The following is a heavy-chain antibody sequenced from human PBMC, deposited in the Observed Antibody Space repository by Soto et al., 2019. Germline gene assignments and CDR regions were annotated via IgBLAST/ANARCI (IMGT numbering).Heavy chain of an antibody. CDR2: IIPAFGKT. D-gene: IGHD3-10*02. CDR3: ARDPLSSFAKDV. J-gene: IGHJ6*02. V-gene: IGHV1-69*18. Sequence: QGQLVQSGAEVKKPGSSVKVSCKASGDTFTSYAVSWVRQAPGQGLEWMGKIIPAFGKTYYAQKFQGRLTISADDSTSTAYMELSSLVSADTAVYYCARDPLSSFAKDVWGQGTTVIVSS. CDR1: GDTFTSYA.